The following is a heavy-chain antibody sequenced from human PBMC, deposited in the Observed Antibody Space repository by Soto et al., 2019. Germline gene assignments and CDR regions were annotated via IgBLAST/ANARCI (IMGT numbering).Heavy chain of an antibody. CDR3: ASPLGVDAFDI. CDR2: INPNSGGT. J-gene: IGHJ3*02. D-gene: IGHD3-16*01. Sequence: VKVSCKASGYTFTGYYMHWVRQAPGQGLEWMGWINPNSGGTNYAQKFQGRVTMTRDTSTSTVYMELSSLRSEDTAVYYCASPLGVDAFDIWGQGTMVTVS. V-gene: IGHV1-2*02. CDR1: GYTFTGYY.